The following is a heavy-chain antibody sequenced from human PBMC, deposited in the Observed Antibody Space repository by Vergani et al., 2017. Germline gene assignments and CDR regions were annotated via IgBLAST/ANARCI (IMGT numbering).Heavy chain of an antibody. D-gene: IGHD1-26*01. J-gene: IGHJ5*02. CDR1: GGTFSSYA. CDR3: ARDEGIVGATPDENWFDP. Sequence: QVQLVQSGAEVKKPGSSVKVSCKASGGTFSSYAISWVRQAPGQGLEWMGRIIPIFGTANYAQKFQGRVTITRDTSASTAYMELSSLRSEDTAVYYCARDEGIVGATPDENWFDPWGQGTLVTVSS. CDR2: IIPIFGTA. V-gene: IGHV1-69*05.